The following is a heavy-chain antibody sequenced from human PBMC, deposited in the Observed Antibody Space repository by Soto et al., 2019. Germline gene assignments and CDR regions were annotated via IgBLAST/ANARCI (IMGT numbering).Heavy chain of an antibody. J-gene: IGHJ5*02. D-gene: IGHD4-17*01. CDR3: AKDRWVTTRGVDL. Sequence: QVQLVQSGPEVKKPGASVKVSCRASGFTLTTYGIHWVRQAPGRRPKWMGWISPGYGGTQYSQNFQGRVTVTSDTSANTVYLDLSSLRSGDTAVYFCAKDRWVTTRGVDLWGQGTLVTVSS. V-gene: IGHV1-3*01. CDR1: GFTLTTYG. CDR2: ISPGYGGT.